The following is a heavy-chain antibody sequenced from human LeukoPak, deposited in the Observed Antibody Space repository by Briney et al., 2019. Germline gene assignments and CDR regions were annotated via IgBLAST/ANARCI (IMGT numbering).Heavy chain of an antibody. J-gene: IGHJ5*02. CDR3: AKDLNPVPWGLGINWFDP. Sequence: GRSLRLSCAGSAFTFDDYAMHWVRQAPGKGLEWVSGISWNSGSIGYADSVKGRFTISRDNAKNSLYLQMNSLRAEDTALYYCAKDLNPVPWGLGINWFDPWGQGTLVTVSS. V-gene: IGHV3-9*01. CDR2: ISWNSGSI. D-gene: IGHD3-16*01. CDR1: AFTFDDYA.